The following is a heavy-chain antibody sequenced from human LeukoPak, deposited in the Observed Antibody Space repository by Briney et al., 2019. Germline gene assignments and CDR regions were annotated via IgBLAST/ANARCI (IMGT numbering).Heavy chain of an antibody. D-gene: IGHD6-19*01. J-gene: IGHJ4*02. CDR3: AGRRSSGWYAY. CDR1: GFTFSSYG. CDR2: IWYDGSNK. V-gene: IGHV3-33*03. Sequence: GGSLRLSCAASGFTFSSYGMHWVRQAPGKGLEWVAVIWYDGSNKYYADSVRGRFLIFRDTSKNTVDLQMNSLRVEDTAVCYCAGRRSSGWYAYWGQGTLVTVSS.